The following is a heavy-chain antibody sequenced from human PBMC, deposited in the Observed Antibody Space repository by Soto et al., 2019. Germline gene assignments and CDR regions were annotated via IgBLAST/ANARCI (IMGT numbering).Heavy chain of an antibody. D-gene: IGHD3-22*01. Sequence: PGGSLRLSCAASGFTFSSYAMHWVRQAPGKGLEWVAVISYDGSNKYYADSVKGRFTISRDNSKNTLYLQMNSLRAEDTAVYYWARDPDYYISSGALAFAYGGQGTLVPVSS. CDR2: ISYDGSNK. CDR1: GFTFSSYA. V-gene: IGHV3-30-3*01. CDR3: ARDPDYYISSGALAFAY. J-gene: IGHJ4*02.